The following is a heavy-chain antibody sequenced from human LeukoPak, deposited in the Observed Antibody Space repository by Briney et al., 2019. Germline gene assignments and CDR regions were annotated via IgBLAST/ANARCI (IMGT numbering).Heavy chain of an antibody. V-gene: IGHV3-21*01. Sequence: GGSLRLSCAASGFTFSSYSMNWVRQAPGKGLEWVSSISSSSSYIYYADSVKGRFTISRDNAKNSLYLQMNSLRAEDTAVYYCARDSLTRFGYYDSSGYYSHLDYWGQGTLVTVSS. D-gene: IGHD3-22*01. J-gene: IGHJ4*02. CDR2: ISSSSSYI. CDR3: ARDSLTRFGYYDSSGYYSHLDY. CDR1: GFTFSSYS.